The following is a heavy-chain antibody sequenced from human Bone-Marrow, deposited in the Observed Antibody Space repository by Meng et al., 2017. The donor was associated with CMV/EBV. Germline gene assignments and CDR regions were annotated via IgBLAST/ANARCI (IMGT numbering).Heavy chain of an antibody. CDR2: IYYSGST. CDR1: GGSISSGDYH. Sequence: QVQLQESGPGLVKPSQTLSLTCTVSGGSISSGDYHWSWIRQPPGKGLEWIGYIYYSGSTYYNPSLKSRVTMSVGTSKNQFSLKLSSVTAADTAVYYCARVGLRAYCGGDCYSGWFDPWGQGTLVTVSS. V-gene: IGHV4-30-4*08. CDR3: ARVGLRAYCGGDCYSGWFDP. J-gene: IGHJ5*02. D-gene: IGHD2-21*02.